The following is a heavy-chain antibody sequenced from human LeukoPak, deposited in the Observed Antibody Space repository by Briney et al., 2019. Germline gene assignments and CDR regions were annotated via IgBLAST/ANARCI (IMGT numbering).Heavy chain of an antibody. D-gene: IGHD3-10*01. Sequence: ASVKVSCKASGYTFTSYGISWVRQAPGQGLEWMGWISAYNGNTNYAQKLQGRVTMTTDTSTSTAYMELRSLRSDDTAVYYCARDMRSSITMVRTTDYWGQGTLVTVSS. J-gene: IGHJ4*02. CDR1: GYTFTSYG. V-gene: IGHV1-18*01. CDR2: ISAYNGNT. CDR3: ARDMRSSITMVRTTDY.